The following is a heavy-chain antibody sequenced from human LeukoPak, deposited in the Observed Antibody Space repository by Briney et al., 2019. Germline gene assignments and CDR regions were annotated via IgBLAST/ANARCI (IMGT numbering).Heavy chain of an antibody. CDR2: ISYDGSNK. V-gene: IGHV3-30-3*01. J-gene: IGHJ4*02. Sequence: GRSLRLSCTASGFTFSSYAMHWVRQAPGKGLEWVAVISYDGSNKYYADSVKGRFTISRDNSKSTLYLQMNSLRAEDTAVYYCARDPGYCSGGSCYDPQFDYWGQGTLVTVSS. CDR3: ARDPGYCSGGSCYDPQFDY. D-gene: IGHD2-15*01. CDR1: GFTFSSYA.